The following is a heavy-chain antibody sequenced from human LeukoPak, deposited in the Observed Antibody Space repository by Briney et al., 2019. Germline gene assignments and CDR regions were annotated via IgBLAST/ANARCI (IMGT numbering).Heavy chain of an antibody. Sequence: SETLSLTCTVSGGSISNYYWSWVRQPPGKGLEWIGYIYYSGSTNYNPSLKSRVTISVDTSKNQFSLKLSSVTAADTAVYYCARMVRGVIIDSNWFDPWGQGTLVTVSS. CDR3: ARMVRGVIIDSNWFDP. J-gene: IGHJ5*02. V-gene: IGHV4-59*08. CDR1: GGSISNYY. CDR2: IYYSGST. D-gene: IGHD3-10*01.